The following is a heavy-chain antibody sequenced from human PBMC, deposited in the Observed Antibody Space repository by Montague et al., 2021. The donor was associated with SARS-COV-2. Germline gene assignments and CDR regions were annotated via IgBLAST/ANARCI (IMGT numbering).Heavy chain of an antibody. Sequence: SETLSLTCTVSGGSISSYYWSWSLQPPGKGLEWIGYIYYSGSTNYNPSLKSRVTISLDTSKNQFSLKLNSVTAADTAVYYCARVSCGPDAFDIWGQGTTVTVSS. D-gene: IGHD2-21*01. V-gene: IGHV4-59*01. CDR2: IYYSGST. CDR1: GGSISSYY. CDR3: ARVSCGPDAFDI. J-gene: IGHJ3*02.